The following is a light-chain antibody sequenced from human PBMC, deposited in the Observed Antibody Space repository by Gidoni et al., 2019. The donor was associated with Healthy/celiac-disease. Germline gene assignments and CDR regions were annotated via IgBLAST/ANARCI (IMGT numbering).Light chain of an antibody. CDR3: QVWDSSSDHYV. CDR2: DDS. J-gene: IGLJ1*01. CDR1: NIGSKS. V-gene: IGLV3-21*02. Sequence: SYVLTEPPSVAVAPGQKARINCGGNNIGSKSVHGYQQKPGQAPVLVVYDDSDRLSGIPERFSGSNSGNTATLTISRGEAGDEADYYCQVWDSSSDHYVFGTGTKVTVL.